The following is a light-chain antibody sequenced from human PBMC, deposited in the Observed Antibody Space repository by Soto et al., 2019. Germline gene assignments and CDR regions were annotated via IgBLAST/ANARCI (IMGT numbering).Light chain of an antibody. Sequence: SQLTQSPSSLSASVGYRFTITCLASQGISSYLAWYQQKPGKAPKLLIYKASTLKSGVPSRFSGGGSRTDFTLTITSLQPEDFATYYCQQTSSAPFTFGHGTKVDI. CDR3: QQTSSAPFT. CDR1: QGISSY. J-gene: IGKJ3*01. V-gene: IGKV1-39*01. CDR2: KAS.